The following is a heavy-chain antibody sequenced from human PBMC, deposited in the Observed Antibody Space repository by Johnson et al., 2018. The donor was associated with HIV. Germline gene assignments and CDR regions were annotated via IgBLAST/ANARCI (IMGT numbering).Heavy chain of an antibody. CDR1: GFTFRNYA. Sequence: QVQLVESGGGVVQPGRSLRLSCAASGFTFRNYAMDWVRQAPGKGLEWVAFIRYDGDITYYVDSVKGRFTISRDNSKNTLYLQMNSLRTEDTAVYYCAKGGVEYSSTWFDAFDIWGPGTMVTVSS. CDR3: AKGGVEYSSTWFDAFDI. D-gene: IGHD6-13*01. J-gene: IGHJ3*02. CDR2: IRYDGDIT. V-gene: IGHV3-30*02.